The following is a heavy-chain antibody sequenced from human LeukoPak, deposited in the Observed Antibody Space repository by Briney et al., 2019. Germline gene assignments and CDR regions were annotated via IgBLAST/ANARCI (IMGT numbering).Heavy chain of an antibody. CDR1: GITLSNYA. CDR2: ISGSGGST. V-gene: IGHV3-23*01. Sequence: GGSLRLSCAVSGITLSNYAMSWVRQAPGKGLEWVAGISGSGGSTYYADSVKGRFTISRDNSKNTLYLQMNSLRAEDTAVYYCAKRTEGYSGHPDYWGQGTLVTVSS. CDR3: AKRTEGYSGHPDY. J-gene: IGHJ4*02. D-gene: IGHD5-12*01.